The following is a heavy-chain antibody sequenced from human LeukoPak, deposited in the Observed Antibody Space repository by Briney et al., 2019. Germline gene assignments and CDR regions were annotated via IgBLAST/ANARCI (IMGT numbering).Heavy chain of an antibody. Sequence: GASVKVSCKASGYTFTGYYMHWVRQAPGQGLEWMGWISAYNGNTNYAQKLQGRVTMTTDTSTSTAYMELRSLRSDDTAVYYCARVGNYYDSSGYYLSGFDYWGQGTLVTVSS. CDR2: ISAYNGNT. CDR1: GYTFTGYY. J-gene: IGHJ4*02. V-gene: IGHV1-18*04. CDR3: ARVGNYYDSSGYYLSGFDY. D-gene: IGHD3-22*01.